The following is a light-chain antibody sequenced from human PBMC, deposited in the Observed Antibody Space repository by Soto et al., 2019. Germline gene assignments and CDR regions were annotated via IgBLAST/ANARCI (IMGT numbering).Light chain of an antibody. Sequence: EIGLTQSPGTLSLSRGERATLSCRASQSVSSSYLAWYQQKPGQAPRLLIYGASSRATGIPDRFSGSGSGTDFTLTITRLEPEDFAVYYCQQYVTSSPRTFGQGTKVDIK. CDR3: QQYVTSSPRT. V-gene: IGKV3-20*01. J-gene: IGKJ1*01. CDR1: QSVSSSY. CDR2: GAS.